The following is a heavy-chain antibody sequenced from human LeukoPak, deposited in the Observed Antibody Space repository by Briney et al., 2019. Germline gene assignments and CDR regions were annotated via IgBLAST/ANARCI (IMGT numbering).Heavy chain of an antibody. CDR3: ARDFSLRRDGYKMYYFDY. CDR2: IIPIFGTA. CDR1: GGTFSSYA. D-gene: IGHD5-24*01. J-gene: IGHJ4*02. V-gene: IGHV1-69*05. Sequence: SVKVSCKASGGTFSSYAISWVRQAPGQGLEWMGRIIPIFGTANYAQKFQGRVTITMDESTSTAYMELSSLRSEDTAVYYCARDFSLRRDGYKMYYFDYWGQGTLVTVSS.